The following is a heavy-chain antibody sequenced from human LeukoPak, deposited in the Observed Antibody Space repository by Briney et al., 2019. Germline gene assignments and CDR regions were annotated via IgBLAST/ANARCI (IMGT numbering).Heavy chain of an antibody. CDR3: ARGFGVVVAAINY. CDR2: IYTSGST. Sequence: SQTLSLTCTVSGGSISSGSYYWSWIRQPAGKGLEWIGRIYTSGSTNYNPSLKSRVTISVDTSKNQFSLKLSSVTAADTAVYYCARGFGVVVAAINYWGQGTLVTVSS. V-gene: IGHV4-61*02. D-gene: IGHD2-15*01. J-gene: IGHJ4*02. CDR1: GGSISSGSYY.